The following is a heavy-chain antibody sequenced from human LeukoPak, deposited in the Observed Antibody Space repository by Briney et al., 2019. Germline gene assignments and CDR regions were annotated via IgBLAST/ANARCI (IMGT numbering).Heavy chain of an antibody. CDR1: GFTVSSNY. CDR3: ARDRGWFDAFDI. J-gene: IGHJ3*02. Sequence: GGSLRLSCAASGFTVSSNYMSWVRQAPGKGLEWVSVIYSGGSTYYADSVKGRFTISRDNSKNTLYLQMNSLRAEDTAVYHCARDRGWFDAFDIWGQGTMVTVSS. V-gene: IGHV3-53*01. CDR2: IYSGGST. D-gene: IGHD2-15*01.